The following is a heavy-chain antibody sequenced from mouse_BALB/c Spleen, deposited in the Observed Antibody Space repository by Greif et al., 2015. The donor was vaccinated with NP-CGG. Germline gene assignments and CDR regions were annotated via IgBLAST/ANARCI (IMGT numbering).Heavy chain of an antibody. Sequence: EVMLVESGGGLVQPGGSRKLSCAASGFTFSSFGMHWVRQAPEKGLEWVAYISSGSSTIYYADTVKGRFTISRDNPKNTLFLQMTSLRSEDTAMYYCARAYYGSSSYYYAMDYWGQGTSVTVSS. CDR2: ISSGSSTI. V-gene: IGHV5-17*02. D-gene: IGHD1-1*01. J-gene: IGHJ4*01. CDR1: GFTFSSFG. CDR3: ARAYYGSSSYYYAMDY.